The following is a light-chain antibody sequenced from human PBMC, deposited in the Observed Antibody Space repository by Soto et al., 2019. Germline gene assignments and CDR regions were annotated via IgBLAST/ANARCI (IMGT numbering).Light chain of an antibody. CDR1: QGVNTN. V-gene: IGKV3-15*01. J-gene: IGKJ1*01. Sequence: EIVMTQSPATLSVSPGERATLSCRASQGVNTNLAWYQQKPGQAPQILIYGASTRATGVPARFNGSGSGPEFTLTITSLQSADFATYSCRQYNSWARTFGHGTKV. CDR2: GAS. CDR3: RQYNSWART.